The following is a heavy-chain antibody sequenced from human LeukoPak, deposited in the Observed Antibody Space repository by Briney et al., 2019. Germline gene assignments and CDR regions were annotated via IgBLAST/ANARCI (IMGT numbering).Heavy chain of an antibody. J-gene: IGHJ5*02. Sequence: SETLSLTCTVSGGSISSSSYYWGWIRQPPGKGLEWIGSIYYSGSTYYNPSLKSRVTISVDTSKNQFSLKLSSVTAADTAVYYCARQFCSGGSCYSGLFDPWGQGTLVTVSS. V-gene: IGHV4-39*01. D-gene: IGHD2-15*01. CDR2: IYYSGST. CDR3: ARQFCSGGSCYSGLFDP. CDR1: GGSISSSSYY.